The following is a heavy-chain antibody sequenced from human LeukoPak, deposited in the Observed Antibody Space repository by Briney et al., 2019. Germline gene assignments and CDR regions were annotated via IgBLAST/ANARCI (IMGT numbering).Heavy chain of an antibody. V-gene: IGHV1-24*01. J-gene: IGHJ4*02. CDR3: APLLTGYYDY. D-gene: IGHD3-9*01. CDR1: GYSLTELS. CDR2: FDPEDGET. Sequence: GASVKVSCKVSGYSLTELSMHWVRQAPGKGLEWMGGFDPEDGETIYAQKFQGRVTMTEDTSTDTAYMELSSLRSEDTAMYFCAPLLTGYYDYWGQGTLVTVSP.